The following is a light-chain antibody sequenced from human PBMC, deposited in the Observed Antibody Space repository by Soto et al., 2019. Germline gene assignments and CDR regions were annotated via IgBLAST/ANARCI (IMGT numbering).Light chain of an antibody. Sequence: QSALTQPASVSGSPGQSITISCTGTSSDVGGYNYVSWFQQHPGKAPKLKIYEVSNRPSGVSNRFSGSKSGNTASLTISGLQAADEADYYCSLYTSENTYVFGTGTKVTVL. CDR3: SLYTSENTYV. J-gene: IGLJ1*01. V-gene: IGLV2-14*03. CDR1: SSDVGGYNY. CDR2: EVS.